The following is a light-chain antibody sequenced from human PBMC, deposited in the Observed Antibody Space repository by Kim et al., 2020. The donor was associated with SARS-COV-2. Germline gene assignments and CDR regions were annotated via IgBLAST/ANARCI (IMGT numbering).Light chain of an antibody. Sequence: DIQLTQSPSTLSASVGDRVTITCRASQSLGNWLAWYQQKPGKTPNLLIYDASSLESGVPSRFSGSGSATEFTLTISSLQPDDLATYYCQQYNDYPLTFGGGTKGDIK. CDR3: QQYNDYPLT. CDR1: QSLGNW. J-gene: IGKJ4*01. V-gene: IGKV1-5*01. CDR2: DAS.